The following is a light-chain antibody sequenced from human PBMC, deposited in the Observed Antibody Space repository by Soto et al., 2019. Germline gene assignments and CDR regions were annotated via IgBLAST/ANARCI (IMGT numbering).Light chain of an antibody. CDR3: LQHNTYPYT. V-gene: IGKV1-17*01. CDR2: VAS. CDR1: QGIRNY. J-gene: IGKJ2*01. Sequence: IQMTQSPSSLSASVGDTVTVTCRASQGIRNYLNWSQQKPGKAPKRLISVASTLQSGVPSRFSGSGSGTEFTLTISSLQPEDSATYYCLQHNTYPYTFGQGTKVDIK.